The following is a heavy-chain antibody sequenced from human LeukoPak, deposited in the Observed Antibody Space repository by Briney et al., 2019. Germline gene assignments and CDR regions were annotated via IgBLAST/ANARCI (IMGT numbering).Heavy chain of an antibody. Sequence: GGSLRLSCAASGFTFSSYSMSWVRQAPGKGPEWVANIKQDGSEKYYVDSVKGRFTISRDNAKNSLYLQMNSLRAEDTAVYYCAREGNYYDSSGYYFTFDYWGQGTLVTVSS. J-gene: IGHJ4*02. V-gene: IGHV3-7*01. CDR3: AREGNYYDSSGYYFTFDY. CDR2: IKQDGSEK. CDR1: GFTFSSYS. D-gene: IGHD3-22*01.